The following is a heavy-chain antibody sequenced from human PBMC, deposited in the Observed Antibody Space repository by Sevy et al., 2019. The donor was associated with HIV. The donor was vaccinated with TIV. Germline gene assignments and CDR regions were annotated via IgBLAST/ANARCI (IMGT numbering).Heavy chain of an antibody. D-gene: IGHD5-12*01. J-gene: IGHJ4*02. CDR2: INPNTGVT. CDR1: GYTFAVYY. Sequence: ASVKVSCKASGYTFAVYYLHWVRQAPGQGFEWMGRINPNTGVTNYAQKFQGRVTMTRDTSITTAYMELHRLGSDDTAVYYCAVLATISSFDYWGQGSLVTVSS. V-gene: IGHV1-2*06. CDR3: AVLATISSFDY.